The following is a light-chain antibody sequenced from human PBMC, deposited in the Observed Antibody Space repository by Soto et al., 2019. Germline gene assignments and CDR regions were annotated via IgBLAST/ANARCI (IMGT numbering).Light chain of an antibody. CDR2: SAS. V-gene: IGKV1-39*01. Sequence: DIQMTQFPSSLSASVGDRVTITCRSSQTISIYLNWYQQKPGRAPKLLIYSASILQSGVPSRFGGSGSGTDFTLTISSLQPEDFATYYCQQYYTTPTLGQGTTVVIK. CDR3: QQYYTTPT. CDR1: QTISIY. J-gene: IGKJ1*01.